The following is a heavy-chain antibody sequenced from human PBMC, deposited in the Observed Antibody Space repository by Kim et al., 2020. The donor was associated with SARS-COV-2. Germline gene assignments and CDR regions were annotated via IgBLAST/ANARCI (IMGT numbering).Heavy chain of an antibody. J-gene: IGHJ5*02. CDR1: GISFSDSH. V-gene: IGHV3-48*02. Sequence: GGSLRLSCTASGISFSDSHMDWVRQAPGKGLEWISYISARGEVIKYADSVKGRFTISRDNAKNSLYLQMNSLRDEDTGVYYCARDGSRGYDMASWGQGTLLTVSS. D-gene: IGHD5-12*01. CDR2: ISARGEVI. CDR3: ARDGSRGYDMAS.